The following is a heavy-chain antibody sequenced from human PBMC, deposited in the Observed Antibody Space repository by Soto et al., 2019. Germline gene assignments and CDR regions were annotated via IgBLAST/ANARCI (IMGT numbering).Heavy chain of an antibody. CDR3: AKDDSDMYSSGWFLTQEVVY. CDR2: ISYDGSNK. CDR1: GFTFSSYG. Sequence: GGSLRLSCAASGFTFSSYGMHWVRQAPGKGLEWVAVISYDGSNKYYADSVKGRFTISRDNSKNTLYLQMNSLRAEDTAVYYCAKDDSDMYSSGWFLTQEVVYWGQGTLVTVSS. V-gene: IGHV3-30*18. D-gene: IGHD6-19*01. J-gene: IGHJ4*02.